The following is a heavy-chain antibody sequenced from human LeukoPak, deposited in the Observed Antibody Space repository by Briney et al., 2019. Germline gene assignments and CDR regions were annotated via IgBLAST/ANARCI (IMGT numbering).Heavy chain of an antibody. CDR3: ARATTYYDFWSGPVTSYYFDY. CDR1: GGSISSYY. Sequence: TSETLSLTCTVSGGSISSYYWSWIRQPPGKGLEWIGYIYYSGSTNYNPSLKSRVTISVDTSKNQFSLKLSSVTAADTAVYYCARATTYYDFWSGPVTSYYFDYWGQGTLVTVSS. J-gene: IGHJ4*02. V-gene: IGHV4-59*01. D-gene: IGHD3-3*01. CDR2: IYYSGST.